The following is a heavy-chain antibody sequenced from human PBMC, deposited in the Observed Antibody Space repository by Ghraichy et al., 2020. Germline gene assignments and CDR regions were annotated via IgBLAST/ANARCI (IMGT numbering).Heavy chain of an antibody. V-gene: IGHV4-34*01. D-gene: IGHD5-18*01. CDR3: ARGPPPGPFLRGYSYGYVGPFFDY. CDR2: INHSGST. J-gene: IGHJ4*02. CDR1: GGSFSGYY. Sequence: SETLSLTCAVYGGSFSGYYWSWIRQPPGKGLEWIGEINHSGSTNYNPSLKSRVTISVDTSKNQFSLKLSSVTAADTAVYYCARGPPPGPFLRGYSYGYVGPFFDYWGQGTLVTVSS.